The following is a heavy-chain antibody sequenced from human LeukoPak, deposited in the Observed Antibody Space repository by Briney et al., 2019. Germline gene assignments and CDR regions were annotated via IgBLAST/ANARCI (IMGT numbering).Heavy chain of an antibody. V-gene: IGHV3-30*02. CDR3: AKDRYDSSGYYFHY. CDR1: GFTFSSYG. Sequence: GGSLRLSCAASGFTFSSYGMHWVRQAPGKGLEWVAFIRYDGSNKYYVDSVKGRFIISRDNSKNTLNLQMNSLRAEDTAVYYCAKDRYDSSGYYFHYWGQGTLVTVSS. J-gene: IGHJ4*02. CDR2: IRYDGSNK. D-gene: IGHD3-22*01.